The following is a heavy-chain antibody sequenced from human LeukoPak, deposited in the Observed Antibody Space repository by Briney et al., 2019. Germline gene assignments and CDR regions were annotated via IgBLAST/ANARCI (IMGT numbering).Heavy chain of an antibody. V-gene: IGHV3-66*01. CDR1: GFTVSSNY. CDR3: ASSGYSSSYLRY. J-gene: IGHJ4*02. Sequence: GGSLRLSCAASGFTVSSNYMSWVRQAPGKGLEWVSVIYSGGSTYYADSVKGRFTTSRDNSKNTLYLQMNSLGAEDTAVYYCASSGYSSSYLRYWGQGTLVTVSS. D-gene: IGHD6-13*01. CDR2: IYSGGST.